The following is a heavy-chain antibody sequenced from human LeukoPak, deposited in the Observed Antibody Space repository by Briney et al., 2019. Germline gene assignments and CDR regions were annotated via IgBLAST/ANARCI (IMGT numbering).Heavy chain of an antibody. D-gene: IGHD3-22*01. V-gene: IGHV1-8*03. Sequence: GASVKVPYKASGYTFTSYDINWVRQATGQGLEWMGWMNPNSGNTGYAQKFQGRVTITRNTYISTAYMELSSLRSEDTAVYYCAILWYYYDSSGYYQAEYFQHWGQGNLVPVSS. CDR2: MNPNSGNT. CDR3: AILWYYYDSSGYYQAEYFQH. CDR1: GYTFTSYD. J-gene: IGHJ1*01.